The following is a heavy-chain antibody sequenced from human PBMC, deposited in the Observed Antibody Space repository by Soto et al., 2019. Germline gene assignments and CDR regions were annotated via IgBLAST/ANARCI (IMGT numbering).Heavy chain of an antibody. D-gene: IGHD3-9*01. Sequence: QLQLQESGPGLVKPSATLSLTCSVSGASIDSKSYYWAWIRQPPGKGLEWIGNIFYAGDTYYSPSLKSGLTISMDVTQNQFSLSLSSVTAGDPALYYCARLDLAYYGLDVWGQGATILVSS. CDR1: GASIDSKSYY. V-gene: IGHV4-39*01. CDR3: ARLDLAYYGLDV. CDR2: IFYAGDT. J-gene: IGHJ6*02.